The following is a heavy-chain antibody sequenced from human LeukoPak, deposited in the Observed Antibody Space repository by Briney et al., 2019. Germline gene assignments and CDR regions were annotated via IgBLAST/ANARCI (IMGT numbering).Heavy chain of an antibody. V-gene: IGHV4-59*01. CDR3: ARGRYSGYDWVDY. J-gene: IGHJ4*02. CDR1: GGSISSYY. D-gene: IGHD5-12*01. CDR2: IYYSGST. Sequence: SETLSLTCTVSGGSISSYYWSWIRQPPGKGLEWIGYIYYSGSTNYNPSLKSRVTISVDTSKNQFSLKLSSVTAADTAVHYCARGRYSGYDWVDYWGQGTLVTVSS.